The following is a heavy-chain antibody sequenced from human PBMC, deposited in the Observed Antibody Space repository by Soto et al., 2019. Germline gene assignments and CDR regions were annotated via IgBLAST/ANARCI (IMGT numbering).Heavy chain of an antibody. CDR3: ARDSPDGSDGYNLSY. CDR2: ISYDGSNK. V-gene: IGHV3-30-3*01. J-gene: IGHJ4*02. D-gene: IGHD2-21*01. CDR1: GFTFSSYA. Sequence: QVQLVESGGGVVQPGRSLRLSCAASGFTFSSYAMHWVRQAPGKGLEWVAVISYDGSNKYYADSVKGRFTISRDNSKNTLYLKMNSLRAEDTAVYYCARDSPDGSDGYNLSYWGQGTLVTVSS.